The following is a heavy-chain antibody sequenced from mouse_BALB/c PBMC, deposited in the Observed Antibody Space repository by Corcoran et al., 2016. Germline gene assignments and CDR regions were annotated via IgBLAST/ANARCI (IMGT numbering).Heavy chain of an antibody. J-gene: IGHJ4*01. V-gene: IGHV1-18*01. D-gene: IGHD2-1*01. CDR2: INPYNGGT. CDR3: ARSNYGNYGDYYAMDY. Sequence: EVQLQQSGPELVKPGASMKISCKASGYSFTGYTMNWVKQSHGKNLEWSGLINPYNGGTSYNQKFKGKATLTVDKSSSTAYMELLSLTSEDSAVYYCARSNYGNYGDYYAMDYWGQGTSVTVSS. CDR1: GYSFTGYT.